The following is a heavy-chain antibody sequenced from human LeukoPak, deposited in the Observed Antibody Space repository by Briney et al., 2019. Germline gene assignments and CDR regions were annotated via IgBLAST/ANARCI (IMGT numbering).Heavy chain of an antibody. Sequence: ASVKVSCKASGYTFTSYYMHWVRQAPGQGLEWMGIINPSGGSTSYAQKFQGRVTMTRDTSTSTVYMELSSLRSEDTAVYYCARDQRFYDFWSGYYGGDFDYWGQGTLVTVPS. D-gene: IGHD3-3*01. CDR2: INPSGGST. CDR3: ARDQRFYDFWSGYYGGDFDY. V-gene: IGHV1-46*01. J-gene: IGHJ4*02. CDR1: GYTFTSYY.